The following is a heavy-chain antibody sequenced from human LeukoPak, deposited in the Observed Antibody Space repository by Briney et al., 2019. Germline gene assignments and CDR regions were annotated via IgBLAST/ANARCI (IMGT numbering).Heavy chain of an antibody. CDR2: IKQDGSEK. V-gene: IGHV3-7*01. CDR1: GYFFSRYW. D-gene: IGHD3-22*01. CDR3: AREGTPYSSDY. J-gene: IGHJ4*02. Sequence: GGSLRLSCAASGYFFSRYWMSWVPHAPGKGLEWVANIKQDGSEKYYVDSVKGRFTISRDNAKHSLYLQLNSLRVEDTAVYYCAREGTPYSSDYWGQGTLIIVS.